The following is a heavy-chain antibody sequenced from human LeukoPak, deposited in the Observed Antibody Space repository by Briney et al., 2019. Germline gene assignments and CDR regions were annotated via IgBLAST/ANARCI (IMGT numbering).Heavy chain of an antibody. CDR1: GYTFTSYD. D-gene: IGHD3-22*01. Sequence: ASVKVSCKASGYTFTSYDINWVRQATGQGLEWMGWMNPNSGNTGYAQKFQGRVTMTRNTSISTAYMELSSLRSEDTAVYYCARAEVDSSGYPDAFDIWGQGTMVTVSS. V-gene: IGHV1-8*01. CDR2: MNPNSGNT. J-gene: IGHJ3*02. CDR3: ARAEVDSSGYPDAFDI.